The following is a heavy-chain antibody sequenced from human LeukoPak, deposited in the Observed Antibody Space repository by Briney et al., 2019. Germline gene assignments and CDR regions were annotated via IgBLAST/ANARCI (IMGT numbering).Heavy chain of an antibody. CDR1: GFTFDDYG. D-gene: IGHD3-10*01. V-gene: IGHV3-23*01. J-gene: IGHJ6*02. Sequence: GGSLRLSCEASGFTFDDYGMSWVRQAPGKGLEWVSAISGSGGSTYYADSVKGRFTISRDNSKNTLYLQMNSLRAEDTAVYYCANYYSFRRFGELLPNDYYYYYGMDVWGQGTTVTVSS. CDR2: ISGSGGST. CDR3: ANYYSFRRFGELLPNDYYYYYGMDV.